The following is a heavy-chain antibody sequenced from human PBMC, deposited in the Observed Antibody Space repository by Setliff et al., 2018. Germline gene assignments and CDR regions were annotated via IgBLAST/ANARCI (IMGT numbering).Heavy chain of an antibody. CDR3: AKDIYGSGSYAVGGYFDY. D-gene: IGHD3-10*01. V-gene: IGHV3-30*04. Sequence: PGGSLRLSCAASGFLYSNNAFHWVRQTPGKGLEWVAVISYDGTITHYVDSVKGRFSIARDNAKNSLYLQMNSLRVEDTAVYYCAKDIYGSGSYAVGGYFDYWGQGTQVTVSS. J-gene: IGHJ4*02. CDR2: ISYDGTIT. CDR1: GFLYSNNA.